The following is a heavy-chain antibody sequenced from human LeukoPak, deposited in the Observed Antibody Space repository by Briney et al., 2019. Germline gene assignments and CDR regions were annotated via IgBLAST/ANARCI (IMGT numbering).Heavy chain of an antibody. V-gene: IGHV1-8*01. CDR3: ARVDTAMRYYFDY. CDR2: MNPNNGNT. CDR1: GFTFTSYD. D-gene: IGHD5-18*01. J-gene: IGHJ4*02. Sequence: GASVKVSCKASGFTFTSYDINWVRQASGQGLEWMGWMNPNNGNTGYAQKFQGRVTMTRDTSTSTVYMELGSLRSEDTAVYYCARVDTAMRYYFDYWGQGTLVTVSS.